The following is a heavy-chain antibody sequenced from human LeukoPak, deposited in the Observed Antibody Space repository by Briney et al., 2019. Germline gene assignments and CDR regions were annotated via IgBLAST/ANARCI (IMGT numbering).Heavy chain of an antibody. D-gene: IGHD1-26*01. CDR3: ARDSGSGYWKPSSVDY. V-gene: IGHV3-21*01. CDR1: GFTFSSYS. Sequence: PGGSLRLSCAASGFTFSSYSMNWVRQAPGKGLEWVSFISSSSSYIYYADSVKGRFTISRDNAKNSLNLQMNSLRAEDTAVYYCARDSGSGYWKPSSVDYWGQGILVTVSS. CDR2: ISSSSSYI. J-gene: IGHJ4*02.